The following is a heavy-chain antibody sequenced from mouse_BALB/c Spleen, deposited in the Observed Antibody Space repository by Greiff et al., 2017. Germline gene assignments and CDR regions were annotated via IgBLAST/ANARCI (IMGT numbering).Heavy chain of an antibody. CDR1: GFTFSSYA. V-gene: IGHV5-6-5*01. Sequence: VKLVESGGGLVKPGGSLKLSCAASGFTFSSYAMSWVRQTPEKRLEWVASISSGGSTYYPDSVKGRFTISRDNARNILYLQMSSLRSEDTAMYYCAREAVPAWFAYWGQGTLVTVSA. CDR2: ISSGGST. J-gene: IGHJ3*01. D-gene: IGHD1-1*01. CDR3: AREAVPAWFAY.